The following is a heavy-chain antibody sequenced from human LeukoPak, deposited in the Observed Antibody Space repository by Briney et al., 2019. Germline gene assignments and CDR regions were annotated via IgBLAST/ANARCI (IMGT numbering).Heavy chain of an antibody. J-gene: IGHJ4*02. Sequence: GGSLRLPCAASGFTFSSYGMHWVRQAPGKGLEWVAVISYDGSNKYYADSVKGRFTISRDNSKNTLYLQMNSLRAEDTAVYYCARAYDFWSGPGGYWGQGTLVTVSS. CDR1: GFTFSSYG. D-gene: IGHD3-3*01. V-gene: IGHV3-30*03. CDR2: ISYDGSNK. CDR3: ARAYDFWSGPGGY.